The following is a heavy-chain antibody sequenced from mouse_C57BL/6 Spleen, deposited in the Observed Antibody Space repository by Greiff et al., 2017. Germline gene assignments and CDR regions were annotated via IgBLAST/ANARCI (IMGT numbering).Heavy chain of an antibody. CDR3: GRGGLRRDAMDD. J-gene: IGHJ4*01. Sequence: QVQLQQPGAELVRPGSSVKLSCKASGYTFTSYWMHWVKQRPIQGLEWIGNIDPSDSDTHYNPKFKDKATLTVDKSSSTAYMQLSSLTSEDSAVYYCGRGGLRRDAMDDWGKGTSVTVSS. V-gene: IGHV1-52*01. CDR1: GYTFTSYW. CDR2: IDPSDSDT. D-gene: IGHD2-4*01.